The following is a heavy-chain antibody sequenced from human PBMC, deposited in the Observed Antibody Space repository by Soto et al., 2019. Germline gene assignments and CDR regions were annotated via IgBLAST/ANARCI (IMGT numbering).Heavy chain of an antibody. CDR1: GASISSYY. J-gene: IGHJ4*02. V-gene: IGHV4-59*08. CDR3: ARRIAVRADFDY. D-gene: IGHD6-6*01. CDR2: IYYSGST. Sequence: SETLSLTCTVSGASISSYYWSWIRQPPGKGLEWIGYIYYSGSTNYNPSLKSRVTISLDTSRNQFSLKLTSVTAADTAVYYCARRIAVRADFDYWGRGTLVTVSS.